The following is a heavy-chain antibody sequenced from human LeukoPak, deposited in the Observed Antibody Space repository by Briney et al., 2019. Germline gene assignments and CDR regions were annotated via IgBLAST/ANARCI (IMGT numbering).Heavy chain of an antibody. CDR2: ISSSSSYT. CDR1: GFTFSDYY. D-gene: IGHD1-1*01. CDR3: ARGTGTTAYFDY. V-gene: IGHV3-11*06. J-gene: IGHJ4*02. Sequence: PGGSLRLSCAASGFTFSDYYMSWIRQALGKGLEWVSYISSSSSYTKYADSVKGRFTISRDNAKNSLYLQVNSLRAEDTAVYYCARGTGTTAYFDYWGQGTLVTVSS.